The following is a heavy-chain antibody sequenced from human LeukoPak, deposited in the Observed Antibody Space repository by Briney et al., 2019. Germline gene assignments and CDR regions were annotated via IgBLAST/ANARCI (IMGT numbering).Heavy chain of an antibody. D-gene: IGHD2-15*01. CDR2: IYHSGST. CDR3: ARGRGYCSGGSCYDDAFDI. Sequence: SETLSLTCTVPGYSISSGYYWGWIRQPPGKGLEWIGRIYHSGSTYYNPSLKSRVTISVDTSKNQFSLKLSSVTAADTAVYYCARGRGYCSGGSCYDDAFDIWGQGTMVTVSS. V-gene: IGHV4-38-2*02. J-gene: IGHJ3*02. CDR1: GYSISSGYY.